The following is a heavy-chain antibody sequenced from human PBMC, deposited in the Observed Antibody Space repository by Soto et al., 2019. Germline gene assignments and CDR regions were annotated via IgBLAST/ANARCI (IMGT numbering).Heavy chain of an antibody. V-gene: IGHV4-4*07. D-gene: IGHD6-13*01. CDR1: GGSISTYY. CDR3: ARYSSNWFQTEGMDV. J-gene: IGHJ6*02. CDR2: IDTSGNT. Sequence: SETLSLTCSVSGGSISTYYWSWIRQPAGKGLEWIGRIDTSGNTNYNPSLKSRVTMSVDTSKKQFSLKLTSVTAADTAVYYCARYSSNWFQTEGMDVWGQGTTVTVSS.